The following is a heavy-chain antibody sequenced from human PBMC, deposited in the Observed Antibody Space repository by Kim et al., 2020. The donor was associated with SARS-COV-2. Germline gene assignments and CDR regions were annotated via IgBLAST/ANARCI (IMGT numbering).Heavy chain of an antibody. Sequence: SETLSLTCTVSGYSISSGYYWGWIRQPPGKGLEWIGIIYHSGSTYYNPSLKSRVTISVDTSKNQFSLKLSSVTAADTAVYYCAIRIAAAGLEYFQHWGQGTLVTVSS. CDR1: GYSISSGYY. V-gene: IGHV4-38-2*02. J-gene: IGHJ1*01. CDR3: AIRIAAAGLEYFQH. D-gene: IGHD6-13*01. CDR2: IYHSGST.